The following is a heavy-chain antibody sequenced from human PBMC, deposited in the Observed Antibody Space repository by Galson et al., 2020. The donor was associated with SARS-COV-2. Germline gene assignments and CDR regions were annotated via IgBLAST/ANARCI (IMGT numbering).Heavy chain of an antibody. J-gene: IGHJ4*02. V-gene: IGHV2-5*02. CDR3: ACGISRLGQYYVDD. CDR1: GFSLSTSGVG. D-gene: IGHD3-3*01. Sequence: SGPTLVKPTQTLTLTRTFSGFSLSTSGVGVAWIRQPPGKALEWLALIYWDDDKRYSPSLKSRLTITKDTPKNHVVLTMTNMDPVETGTSYCACGISRLGQYYVDDWGQGTLVTVSS. CDR2: IYWDDDK.